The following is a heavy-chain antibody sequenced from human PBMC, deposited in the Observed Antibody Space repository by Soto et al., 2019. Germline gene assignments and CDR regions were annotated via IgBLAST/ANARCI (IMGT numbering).Heavy chain of an antibody. J-gene: IGHJ4*02. D-gene: IGHD6-19*01. CDR1: GGAISGYY. V-gene: IGHV4-59*08. CDR2: IYNIGST. CDR3: ARHVNLPLAGTGFDS. Sequence: SVTLSLTCTVSGGAISGYYLSWLRQPPGKGLEWIGYIYNIGSTNYNPSLRSRVTMSIDTSQEQFSLKLSSVTATDTAVYYCARHVNLPLAGTGFDSWGLGTLVTVSS.